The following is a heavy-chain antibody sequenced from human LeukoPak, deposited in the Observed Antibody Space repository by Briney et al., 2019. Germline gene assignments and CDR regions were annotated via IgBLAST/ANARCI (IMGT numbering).Heavy chain of an antibody. D-gene: IGHD4-17*01. J-gene: IGHJ3*02. Sequence: GGSLRLSCAASGFTFSSYSMNWVRQAPGKGLEWVSSISSSSSYIYYADSVKGRFTISRDNAKNSLYLQMNSLRAEDTAVYYCAKGRPGYGDYDGDAFDIWGQGTMVTVSS. CDR1: GFTFSSYS. V-gene: IGHV3-21*04. CDR2: ISSSSSYI. CDR3: AKGRPGYGDYDGDAFDI.